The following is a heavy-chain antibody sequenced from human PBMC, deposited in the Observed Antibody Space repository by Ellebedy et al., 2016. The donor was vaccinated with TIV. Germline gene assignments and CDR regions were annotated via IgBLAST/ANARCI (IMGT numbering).Heavy chain of an antibody. CDR3: AKDGYDFWSGDKRMDV. CDR2: ISGSGGST. V-gene: IGHV3-23*01. CDR1: GFTFSSYA. D-gene: IGHD3-3*01. J-gene: IGHJ6*04. Sequence: GESLKISXAASGFTFSSYAMSWVRQAPGKGLEWVSAISGSGGSTYYADSVKGRFTISRDNSKNTLYLQMNSLRAEDTAVYYCAKDGYDFWSGDKRMDVWGKGTTVTVSS.